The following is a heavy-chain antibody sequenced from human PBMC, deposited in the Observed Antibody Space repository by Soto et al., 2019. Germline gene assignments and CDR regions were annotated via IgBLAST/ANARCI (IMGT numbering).Heavy chain of an antibody. V-gene: IGHV1-69*06. D-gene: IGHD1-20*01. Sequence: QVQLLQSGAEVKKPGSSVKVSCKVSGGAFTNYSLNWVRHAPGQGLEWLGGFIPLHNTSNYSLKLLGRGSVTADISSNTVYMHLSGLTSDDTATYYFAIWSNWNPLYYRGMDVWGQGTTVTVSS. CDR2: FIPLHNTS. CDR1: GGAFTNYS. J-gene: IGHJ6*02. CDR3: AIWSNWNPLYYRGMDV.